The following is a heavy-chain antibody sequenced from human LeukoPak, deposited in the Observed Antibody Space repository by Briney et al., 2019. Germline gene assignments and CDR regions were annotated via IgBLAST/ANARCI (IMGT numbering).Heavy chain of an antibody. D-gene: IGHD6-13*01. CDR3: AGPYSSSWTDAFDI. Sequence: ASVKVSCKASGGTFSSYAISWVRQAPGQGLEWMGGIIPIFGTANYAQKFQGRVTITADESTSTAYMELSSLRSEDTAVYYCAGPYSSSWTDAFDIWGQGTMVTVSS. CDR2: IIPIFGTA. J-gene: IGHJ3*02. V-gene: IGHV1-69*13. CDR1: GGTFSSYA.